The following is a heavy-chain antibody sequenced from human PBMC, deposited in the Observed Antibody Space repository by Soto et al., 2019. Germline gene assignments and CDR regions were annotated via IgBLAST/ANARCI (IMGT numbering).Heavy chain of an antibody. V-gene: IGHV3-74*01. CDR3: ARTYCSGGSCYSRGDH. CDR1: GFTFSTYW. Sequence: EVQLVESGGGLVQPGGSLRLSCAASGFTFSTYWMHWVRQAPGKGLVWVSRIKSDGSTTNYADSVKGRFTISRDNAKNTLYLQMNSLRVEDTAVYYCARTYCSGGSCYSRGDHWGQGNLFTVSS. J-gene: IGHJ4*02. D-gene: IGHD2-15*01. CDR2: IKSDGSTT.